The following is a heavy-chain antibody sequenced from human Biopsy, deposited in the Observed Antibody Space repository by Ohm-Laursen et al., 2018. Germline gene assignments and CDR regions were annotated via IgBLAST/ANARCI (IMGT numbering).Heavy chain of an antibody. D-gene: IGHD2-15*01. CDR2: ISNSGYT. J-gene: IGHJ4*02. CDR1: GDSINSSY. Sequence: GTLSLTCTVSGDSINSSYRSWIRQAPGKGLEGIGFISNSGYTNYNPSLKSRVTISADTSKNQFSLKLGSVTVADTAVFYCARRGSGGRSFDYWGQGSLVTVSS. CDR3: ARRGSGGRSFDY. V-gene: IGHV4-59*08.